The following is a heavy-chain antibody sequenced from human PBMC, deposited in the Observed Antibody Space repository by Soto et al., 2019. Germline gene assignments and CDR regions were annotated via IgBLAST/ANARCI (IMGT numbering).Heavy chain of an antibody. CDR2: ISSNSAYI. Sequence: WGSLRLSCAASGFTFRSFTMSWVRQAPGKGLEWVSTISSNSAYIYYTDALRGRFTIPRDNAKNSLHLQMNSLRAEDTAVYYCTRDASRDSSARGWYDPWGPGTLVTVSS. CDR1: GFTFRSFT. CDR3: TRDASRDSSARGWYDP. D-gene: IGHD6-13*01. J-gene: IGHJ5*02. V-gene: IGHV3-21*01.